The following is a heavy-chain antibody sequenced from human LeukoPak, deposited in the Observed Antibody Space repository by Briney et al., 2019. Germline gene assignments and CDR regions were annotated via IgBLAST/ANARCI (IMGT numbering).Heavy chain of an antibody. CDR1: GFTFSSYA. J-gene: IGHJ4*02. V-gene: IGHV3-23*01. D-gene: IGHD3-22*01. Sequence: GGSLRLSCAASGFTFSSYAMSWVRQAPGKGLEWVSSITSNGTATYYADSVKGRFTISRDNSDNTLYLHMNSLRAEDTAVYYCAKDRPNYYGSNGHYYKLNGDCWGQGTLVTVSS. CDR3: AKDRPNYYGSNGHYYKLNGDC. CDR2: ITSNGTAT.